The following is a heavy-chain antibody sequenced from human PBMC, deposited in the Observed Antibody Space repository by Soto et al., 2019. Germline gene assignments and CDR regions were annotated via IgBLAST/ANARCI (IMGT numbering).Heavy chain of an antibody. CDR3: ARNHGAKMATTIPDY. CDR1: GYTFTSYY. D-gene: IGHD1-1*01. V-gene: IGHV1-46*01. CDR2: INPSGSST. Sequence: QVQLVQSGAEVKKPGASVKVSCKASGYTFTSYYMHWVRQAPGQGLEWMGIINPSGSSTSYAQKFQGRVTMTRDTSTSTVYMELSSLRSEDTAVYYCARNHGAKMATTIPDYWGQGTLVTVSS. J-gene: IGHJ4*02.